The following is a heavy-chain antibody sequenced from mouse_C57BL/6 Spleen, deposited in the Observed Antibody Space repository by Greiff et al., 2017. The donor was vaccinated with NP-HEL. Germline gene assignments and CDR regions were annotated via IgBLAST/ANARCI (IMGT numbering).Heavy chain of an antibody. D-gene: IGHD1-1*01. CDR3: ALLLRGDWFAY. J-gene: IGHJ3*01. CDR2: INPNNGGT. V-gene: IGHV1-18*01. CDR1: GYTFTDYN. Sequence: EVQLVESGPELVKPGASVKIPCKASGYTFTDYNMDWVKQSHGKSLEWIGDINPNNGGTIYNQKFKGKATLTVDKSSSTAYMELRSLTSEDTAVYYCALLLRGDWFAYWGQGTLVTVSA.